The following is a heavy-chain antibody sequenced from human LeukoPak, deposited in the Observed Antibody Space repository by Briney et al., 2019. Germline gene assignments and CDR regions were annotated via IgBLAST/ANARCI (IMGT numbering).Heavy chain of an antibody. V-gene: IGHV4-4*07. CDR3: ARDTYYYDSRGYYWVYGMDV. Sequence: PSETLSLTCTVSGGSISSYYWSWIRQPAGKGLEWIGRIYTSGSTNYNPSLKSRATMSVDTSKNQFSLKLSSVTAADTAVYYCARDTYYYDSRGYYWVYGMDVWGQGTTVTVTS. D-gene: IGHD3-22*01. J-gene: IGHJ6*02. CDR1: GGSISSYY. CDR2: IYTSGST.